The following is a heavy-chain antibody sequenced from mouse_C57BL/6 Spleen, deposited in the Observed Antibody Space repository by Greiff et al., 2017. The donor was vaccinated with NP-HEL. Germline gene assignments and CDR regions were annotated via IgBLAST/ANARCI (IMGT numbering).Heavy chain of an antibody. CDR1: GYAFSSSW. CDR3: ASERLRRGYWYFDV. CDR2: IYPGDGDT. D-gene: IGHD2-4*01. V-gene: IGHV1-82*01. Sequence: QVQLQQSGPELVKPGASVKISCKASGYAFSSSWMNWVKQRPGKGLEWIGRIYPGDGDTNYNGKFKGKATLTADKSSSTAYMQLSSLTSEDSAVYFCASERLRRGYWYFDVWGTGTTVTVSS. J-gene: IGHJ1*03.